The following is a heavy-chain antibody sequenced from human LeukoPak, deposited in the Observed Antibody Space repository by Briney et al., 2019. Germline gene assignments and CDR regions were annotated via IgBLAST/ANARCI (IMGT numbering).Heavy chain of an antibody. V-gene: IGHV4-59*01. J-gene: IGHJ6*02. CDR3: ARDHEVRFGEFVYYYGMDV. D-gene: IGHD3-10*01. CDR1: GGSISSNY. Sequence: SETLSLTCTVSGGSISSNYWSWLRQPPGKGLEWVGYIYLIGSTNYSPSLNSRVPIPVDTSKDQFSLKLTSGTAADTAVYYCARDHEVRFGEFVYYYGMDVWGQGTTVTVSS. CDR2: IYLIGST.